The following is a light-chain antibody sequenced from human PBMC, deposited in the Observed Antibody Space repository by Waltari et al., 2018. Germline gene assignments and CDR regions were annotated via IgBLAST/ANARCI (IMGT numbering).Light chain of an antibody. V-gene: IGLV1-44*01. J-gene: IGLJ2*01. CDR2: TNH. Sequence: QSVLTQPPSASGTPGQRVTISCSGSNPNIGSYDVKWYQQVPGTAPRLLIYTNHQRPSGVPDRFSGSKSGTSASLAISGLQSEDEADYYCATWDDSLIGVIFGGGTKLTVL. CDR1: NPNIGSYD. CDR3: ATWDDSLIGVI.